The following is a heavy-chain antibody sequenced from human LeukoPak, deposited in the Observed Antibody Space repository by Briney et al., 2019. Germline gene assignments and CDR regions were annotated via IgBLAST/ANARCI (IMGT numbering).Heavy chain of an antibody. V-gene: IGHV1-8*01. CDR3: ARRGYCSSTSCSKSVDY. D-gene: IGHD2-2*01. Sequence: EASVKVSCMASGYTFTSYDINWVRQATGQGLEWMGWMNPNSGNTGYAQKFQGRVTMTRNTSISTAYMELSSLRSEDTAVYYCARRGYCSSTSCSKSVDYWGQGTLVTVSS. CDR1: GYTFTSYD. J-gene: IGHJ4*02. CDR2: MNPNSGNT.